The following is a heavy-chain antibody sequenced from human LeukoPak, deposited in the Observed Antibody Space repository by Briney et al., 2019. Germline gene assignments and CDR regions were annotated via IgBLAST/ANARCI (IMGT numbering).Heavy chain of an antibody. CDR1: GYTFTSNY. V-gene: IGHV1-46*01. CDR3: ASAYNWNDGLDY. J-gene: IGHJ4*02. D-gene: IGHD1-20*01. CDR2: INPSGVST. Sequence: VASVKVSCKASGYTFTSNYMHWVRQAPGQGLEWMGVINPSGVSTTYAQKFQGRVTVTRDTSTSTLELSSLRSEGTAVYYCASAYNWNDGLDYWGQGTLVTVSS.